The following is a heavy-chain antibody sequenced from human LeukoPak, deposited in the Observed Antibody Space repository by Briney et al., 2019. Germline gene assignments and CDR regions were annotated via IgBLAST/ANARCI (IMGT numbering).Heavy chain of an antibody. CDR1: VDTFTGSF. CDR3: ASADPVDY. Sequence: ASVKVSCKASVDTFTGSFMHWVRQAPGHGLGWRGWIDANTGGAKFAQTCQGRVTMTWDTSISTAYMELSRLRSDDPAVYYCASADPVDYWGQGTQVTVSS. CDR2: IDANTGGA. J-gene: IGHJ4*02. V-gene: IGHV1-2*02.